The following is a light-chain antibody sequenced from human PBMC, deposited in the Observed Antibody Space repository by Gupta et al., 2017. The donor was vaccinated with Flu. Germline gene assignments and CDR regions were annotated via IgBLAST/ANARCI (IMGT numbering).Light chain of an antibody. J-gene: IGLJ3*02. Sequence: VTISCTRSSGSIANNYVQWYQQRPGSSPTTVIYEDDQRPSGVPDRFSGSIDGSSNAASLTISGLKTEDEADYYCQSYGSSTMGVFGGGTKLTVL. CDR2: EDD. V-gene: IGLV6-57*01. CDR1: SGSIANNY. CDR3: QSYGSSTMGV.